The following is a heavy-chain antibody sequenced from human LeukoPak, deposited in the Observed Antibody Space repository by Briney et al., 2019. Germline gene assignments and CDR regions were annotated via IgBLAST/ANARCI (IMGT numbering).Heavy chain of an antibody. CDR2: INTNTGNP. CDR3: ARVVDYYDSSGPRGWDAFDI. D-gene: IGHD3-22*01. V-gene: IGHV7-4-1*02. CDR1: GGTFSSYA. J-gene: IGHJ3*02. Sequence: ASVKVSCKASGGTFSSYAISWVRQAPGQGLEWMGWINTNTGNPTYAQGFTGRSVFSLDTSVSTAYLQISSLKAEDTAVYYCARVVDYYDSSGPRGWDAFDIWGQGTMVTVSS.